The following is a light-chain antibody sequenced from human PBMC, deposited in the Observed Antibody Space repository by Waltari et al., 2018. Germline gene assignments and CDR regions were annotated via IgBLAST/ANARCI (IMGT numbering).Light chain of an antibody. CDR3: MQALQTPYT. Sequence: DIVMTQSPLSLPVTPGEPASISCRPSQSRLHSNGYNYLDWYLQKPGQSPQLLVYLGSNRASGVPDRCSGSGSGTDFTLKISRGEAEDVGVYYCMQALQTPYTFGQGTKLEIK. V-gene: IGKV2-28*01. CDR1: QSRLHSNGYNY. CDR2: LGS. J-gene: IGKJ2*01.